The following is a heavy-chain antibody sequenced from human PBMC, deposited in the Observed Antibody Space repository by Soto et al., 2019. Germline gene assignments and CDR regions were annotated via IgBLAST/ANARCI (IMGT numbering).Heavy chain of an antibody. J-gene: IGHJ4*02. CDR2: IYHSGST. D-gene: IGHD3-10*01. CDR3: ARGYRLYGSGSYYNPWYY. Sequence: SETLSLTCAVSGGSISSSNWWSWVRQPPGKGLEWIGEIYHSGSTNYNPSLKSRVTISVDKSKNQFSLKLSSVTAADTAVYYCARGYRLYGSGSYYNPWYYWGQGTLVTVSS. CDR1: GGSISSSNW. V-gene: IGHV4-4*02.